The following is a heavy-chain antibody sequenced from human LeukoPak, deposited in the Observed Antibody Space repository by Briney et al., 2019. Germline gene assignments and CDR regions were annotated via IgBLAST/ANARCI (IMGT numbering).Heavy chain of an antibody. V-gene: IGHV4-59*08. Sequence: KPSETLSLTCTVSGGSISSYYWSWIRQPPGKGLEWIGFIYYSGSTNYNPSFKSRVTISVDTSKNQFSLKLSSVTAADTAVYYCARHSGVQLWNPNWFDPWGQGTLVTVSS. CDR2: IYYSGST. CDR3: ARHSGVQLWNPNWFDP. J-gene: IGHJ5*02. D-gene: IGHD5-18*01. CDR1: GGSISSYY.